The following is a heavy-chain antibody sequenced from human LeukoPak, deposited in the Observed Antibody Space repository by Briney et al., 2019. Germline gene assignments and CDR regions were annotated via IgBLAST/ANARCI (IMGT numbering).Heavy chain of an antibody. CDR2: INHSGST. V-gene: IGHV4-34*01. D-gene: IGHD6-13*01. J-gene: IGHJ5*02. CDR1: NGSFSGYY. Sequence: SETLSLTCAVYNGSFSGYYWSWIRQPPGKGLEWIGEINHSGSTHYSPSLKSRVTISVDTSKKQFSLKVRSVTAADTAVYYCARKEGGQLVNTRRWFDPWGQGTLVTVSS. CDR3: ARKEGGQLVNTRRWFDP.